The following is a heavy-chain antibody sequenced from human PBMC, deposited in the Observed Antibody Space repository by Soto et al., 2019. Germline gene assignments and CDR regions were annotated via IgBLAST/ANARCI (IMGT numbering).Heavy chain of an antibody. D-gene: IGHD6-19*01. J-gene: IGHJ4*02. CDR2: ISVYNGNT. V-gene: IGHV1-18*01. CDR1: GYTFTSYG. CDR3: ATGSIGAVPTGY. Sequence: ASVKVSCKASGYTFTSYGISWVRRAPGQGLEWMGWISVYNGNTNYAQKFQGRVTMTEDTSTDTAYMELSSLRSEDTAVYYCATGSIGAVPTGYWGQGTLVTVSS.